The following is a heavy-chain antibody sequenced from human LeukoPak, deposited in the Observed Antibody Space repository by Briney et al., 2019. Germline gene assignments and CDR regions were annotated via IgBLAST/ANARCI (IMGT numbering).Heavy chain of an antibody. CDR2: ISNDGSNK. J-gene: IGHJ4*02. CDR3: ARGSNYGDYYYYFDY. V-gene: IGHV3-30*04. Sequence: GGSLRLSCAASGFTFSSFAMHWVRQAPGRGLEWVAVISNDGSNKNYADSVKGRFIISRDNSKNMLHLQMNSLRAEDTAVYYCARGSNYGDYYYYFDYWGQGTLVTVSS. CDR1: GFTFSSFA. D-gene: IGHD4-17*01.